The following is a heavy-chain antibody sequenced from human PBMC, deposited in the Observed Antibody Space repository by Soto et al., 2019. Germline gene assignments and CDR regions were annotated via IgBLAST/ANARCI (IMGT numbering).Heavy chain of an antibody. CDR3: ASTHGPGYSYGPENDY. Sequence: GSLRLSCAASGFTVSSNYMSWVRQAPGKGLEWVSVIYSGGSTYYADSVKGRFTISRDNSKNTLYLQMNSLRAEDTAVYYCASTHGPGYSYGPENDYWGQGTLVTLSS. CDR2: IYSGGST. V-gene: IGHV3-53*01. J-gene: IGHJ4*02. CDR1: GFTVSSNY. D-gene: IGHD5-18*01.